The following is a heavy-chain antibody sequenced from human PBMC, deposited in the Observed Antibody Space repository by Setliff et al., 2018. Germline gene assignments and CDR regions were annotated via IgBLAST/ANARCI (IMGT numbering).Heavy chain of an antibody. V-gene: IGHV4-39*01. CDR1: GGSISSSSYY. D-gene: IGHD2-2*01. J-gene: IGHJ6*03. Sequence: KPSETLSLTCTVSGGSISSSSYYWGWIRQPPGKGLEWIGSIYYSGSTYYNPSLKSRVTISVDTSKNQFSLNLSSVTAADTAVYYCARPGGSSTSGGFYYFYYYMDVWGKGNPGHRLL. CDR3: ARPGGSSTSGGFYYFYYYMDV. CDR2: IYYSGST.